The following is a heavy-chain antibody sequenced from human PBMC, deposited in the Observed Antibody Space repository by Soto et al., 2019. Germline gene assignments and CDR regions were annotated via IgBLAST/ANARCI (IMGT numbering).Heavy chain of an antibody. CDR2: IHYSGST. CDR1: GGSISNYY. CDR3: ARGHYDFWSGYFATIDY. V-gene: IGHV4-59*08. Sequence: SQTLSLTCTVSGGSISNYYWSWIRQPPGKGLEWIGYIHYSGSTKYNPSLKSRVAISADTSKNQFSLKLSSVTAADTAMYYCARGHYDFWSGYFATIDYWGQGTLVTVSS. D-gene: IGHD3-3*01. J-gene: IGHJ4*02.